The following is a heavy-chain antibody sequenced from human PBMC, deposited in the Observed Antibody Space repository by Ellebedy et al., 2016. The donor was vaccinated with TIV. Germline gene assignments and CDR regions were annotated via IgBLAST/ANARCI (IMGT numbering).Heavy chain of an antibody. CDR3: ARDSSGLDY. Sequence: GESLKISCAASGFTFSDYYMSWIRQAPGKGLEWVSYISSSGSTTYYADSVKGRFTISRDNSKNTLYLQMNSLRAEDTAVYYCARDSSGLDYWGQGTLVTVSS. CDR1: GFTFSDYY. D-gene: IGHD1-1*01. V-gene: IGHV3-11*01. CDR2: ISSSGSTT. J-gene: IGHJ4*02.